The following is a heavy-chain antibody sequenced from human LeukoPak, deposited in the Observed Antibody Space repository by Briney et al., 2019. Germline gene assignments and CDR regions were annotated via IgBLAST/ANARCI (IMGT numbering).Heavy chain of an antibody. CDR3: ARDRAYSGSPLEYYYMDV. J-gene: IGHJ6*03. D-gene: IGHD1-26*01. Sequence: GASVKVTCKASGYTFTGYYMHWVRQAPGQGLEWMGWINPNSGGTNYAQKFQGRVTMTRDTSISTAYMELSSLRSEDTAVYYCARDRAYSGSPLEYYYMDVWGKGTTVTVSS. CDR2: INPNSGGT. CDR1: GYTFTGYY. V-gene: IGHV1-2*02.